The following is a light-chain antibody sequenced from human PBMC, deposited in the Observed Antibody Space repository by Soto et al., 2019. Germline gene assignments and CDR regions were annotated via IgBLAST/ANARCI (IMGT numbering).Light chain of an antibody. CDR3: QQYYSTPTWT. Sequence: DIVMTQSPDSLAVSLGERATINCKSSQSVLYSSNNKNYLAWYQQKPGQPPKLLIYWASTRESGVPDRFSGSGSGTDLPLTSSSLQAEDVAVYYCQQYYSTPTWTFGQGTKVEIK. CDR2: WAS. CDR1: QSVLYSSNNKNY. J-gene: IGKJ1*01. V-gene: IGKV4-1*01.